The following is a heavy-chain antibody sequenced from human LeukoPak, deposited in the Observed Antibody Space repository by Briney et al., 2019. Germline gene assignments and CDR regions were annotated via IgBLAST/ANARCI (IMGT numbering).Heavy chain of an antibody. CDR2: IYYSGST. Sequence: SETLSLTCTVSGGSISSYCWSWIRQPPGKGLEWIGYIYYSGSTNYNPSLKSRVTISVDTSKNQFSLKLSSVTAADTAVYYCAKNPDYDVLTGTSFDCWGQGALVTVSS. J-gene: IGHJ4*02. CDR1: GGSISSYC. CDR3: AKNPDYDVLTGTSFDC. V-gene: IGHV4-59*01. D-gene: IGHD3-9*01.